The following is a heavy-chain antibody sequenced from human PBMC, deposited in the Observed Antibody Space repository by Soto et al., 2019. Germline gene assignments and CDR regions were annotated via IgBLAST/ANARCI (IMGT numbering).Heavy chain of an antibody. CDR1: GGSISSGGYY. V-gene: IGHV4-31*03. Sequence: TVSGGSISSGGYYWSWIRQHPGKGLEWIGYIYYSGSTYYNPSLKSRVTISVDTSKNQFSLKLSSVTAADTAVYYCARAPLYDFWSGYPRYYYGMDVWGQGTTVTVSS. J-gene: IGHJ6*02. CDR2: IYYSGST. CDR3: ARAPLYDFWSGYPRYYYGMDV. D-gene: IGHD3-3*01.